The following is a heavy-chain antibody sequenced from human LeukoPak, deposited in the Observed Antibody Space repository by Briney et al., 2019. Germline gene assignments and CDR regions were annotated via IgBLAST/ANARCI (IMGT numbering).Heavy chain of an antibody. CDR1: GFTFSSHW. CDR2: INNDGRSR. J-gene: IGHJ4*02. CDR3: ARDPYTILTAAYFDY. D-gene: IGHD3-9*01. Sequence: QAGGSLILFCAASGFTFSSHWMHWVRQAPGKGLVWVSRINNDGRSRDYADSVKGRFTISGDNAKNTLYLQKNSLRAEDTAVYYCARDPYTILTAAYFDYWGPGSLATVSS. V-gene: IGHV3-74*01.